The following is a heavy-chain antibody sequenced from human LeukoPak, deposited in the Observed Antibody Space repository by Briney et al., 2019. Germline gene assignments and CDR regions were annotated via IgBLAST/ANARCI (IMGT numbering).Heavy chain of an antibody. CDR2: INAGNGNT. V-gene: IGHV1-3*03. D-gene: IGHD3-22*01. CDR3: ARDHYYDSSGYYDY. CDR1: GYTFTSYD. J-gene: IGHJ4*02. Sequence: ASVKVSCKASGYTFTSYDINWVRQATGQGLEWMGWINAGNGNTKYSQEFQGRVTITRDTSASTAYMELSSLRSEDMAVYYCARDHYYDSSGYYDYWGQGTLVTVSS.